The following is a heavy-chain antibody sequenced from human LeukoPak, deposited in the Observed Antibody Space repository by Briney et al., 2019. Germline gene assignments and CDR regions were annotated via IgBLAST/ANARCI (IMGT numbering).Heavy chain of an antibody. D-gene: IGHD3-9*01. CDR2: IYTSGST. V-gene: IGHV4-61*02. CDR3: ARHYDILTGYYQPVDY. Sequence: PSQTLSLTCTVSGGSISSGNYYWSWIRQPAGKGLEWIGRIYTSGSTNYNPSLKSRVTMSVDTSKNQFSLKLSSVTAADTAVYYCARHYDILTGYYQPVDYWGQGTLVTVSS. J-gene: IGHJ4*02. CDR1: GGSISSGNYY.